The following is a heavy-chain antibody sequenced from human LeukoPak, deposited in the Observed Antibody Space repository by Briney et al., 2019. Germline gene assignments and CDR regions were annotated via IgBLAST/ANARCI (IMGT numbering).Heavy chain of an antibody. Sequence: SETLSLTCTVSGGSISSYYWSWIRQPPGKGLEWIGYIYYSGSTNYNPSLKSRVTISVDTSKYQFSLKLSSVTAADTAVYYCARGGGIRSAFDIWGQGTMVTVSS. V-gene: IGHV4-59*01. CDR1: GGSISSYY. CDR2: IYYSGST. J-gene: IGHJ3*02. D-gene: IGHD3-3*02. CDR3: ARGGGIRSAFDI.